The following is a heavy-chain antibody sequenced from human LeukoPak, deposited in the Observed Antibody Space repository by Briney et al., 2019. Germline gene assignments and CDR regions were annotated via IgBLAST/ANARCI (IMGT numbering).Heavy chain of an antibody. Sequence: PSQTLSLTCTVAGGSISSVGYYWSWIRQHPGKGLEWIGYIYYSGSTYYNPYLKSRVTISVDTSKNQFSLKLSSVTAADTAVYYCARHVATWPAFDIWGQGTMVTVSS. D-gene: IGHD5-12*01. CDR2: IYYSGST. J-gene: IGHJ3*02. CDR3: ARHVATWPAFDI. CDR1: GGSISSVGYY. V-gene: IGHV4-31*03.